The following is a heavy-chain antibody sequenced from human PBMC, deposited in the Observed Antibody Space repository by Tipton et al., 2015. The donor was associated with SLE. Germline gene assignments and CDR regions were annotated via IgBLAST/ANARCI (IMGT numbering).Heavy chain of an antibody. V-gene: IGHV3-23*01. Sequence: SLRLSCVASGPTFRSYGMSWIRQAPGKGLEWVAAINSGGSTTYYADSVKGRFTISRDTSKNTLFLQMDSLRADDTAVYYCASFQLGGFYYFDYWGQGTLVTVSS. CDR3: ASFQLGGFYYFDY. CDR2: INSGGSTT. D-gene: IGHD3-3*01. CDR1: GPTFRSYG. J-gene: IGHJ4*02.